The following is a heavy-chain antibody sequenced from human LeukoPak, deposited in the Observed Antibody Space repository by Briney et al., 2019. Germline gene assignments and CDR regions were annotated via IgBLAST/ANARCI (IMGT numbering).Heavy chain of an antibody. V-gene: IGHV1-46*01. J-gene: IGHJ4*02. D-gene: IGHD4-17*01. CDR1: GYTFTGYY. Sequence: ASVKVSCKASGYTFTGYYMHWVRQAPGQGLEWMGIINPSGGSTSYAQKFQGRVTMTRDTSTSTAYMELRSLRSDDTAVYYCAREVRGDPDYWGQGTLVTVSS. CDR2: INPSGGST. CDR3: AREVRGDPDY.